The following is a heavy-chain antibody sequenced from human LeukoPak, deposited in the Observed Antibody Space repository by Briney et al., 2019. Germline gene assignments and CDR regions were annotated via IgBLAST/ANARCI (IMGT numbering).Heavy chain of an antibody. CDR3: ARDFGENWFDP. CDR1: GGSISSYY. Sequence: SETLSLTCTVSGGSISSYYWSWIRQPPGKGLEWIGYIYYSGSTNYNPSLKSRVTISVDTSKNQFSLKLSSVTAADTAVYYCARDFGENWFDPWGQGTLVTVSS. J-gene: IGHJ5*02. D-gene: IGHD2-21*01. CDR2: IYYSGST. V-gene: IGHV4-59*01.